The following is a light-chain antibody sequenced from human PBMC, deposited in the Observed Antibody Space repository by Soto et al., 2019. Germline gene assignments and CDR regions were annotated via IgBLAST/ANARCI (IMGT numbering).Light chain of an antibody. CDR2: GVN. CDR3: GSYTSSRIYV. Sequence: QSALTRPASVSGSPGQSITISCTGTVSDVGGYDSVSWYQQHPGRAPKLIIYGVNNRPSGVSNRFSASKSADTASLTISGLQAEDEANYYCGSYTSSRIYVFGAGTKVTVL. CDR1: VSDVGGYDS. J-gene: IGLJ1*01. V-gene: IGLV2-14*03.